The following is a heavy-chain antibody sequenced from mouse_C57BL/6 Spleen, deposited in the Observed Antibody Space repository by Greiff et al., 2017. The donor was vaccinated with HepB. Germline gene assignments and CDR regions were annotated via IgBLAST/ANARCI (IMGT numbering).Heavy chain of an antibody. J-gene: IGHJ1*03. CDR3: ARNPIYYLGYFDV. CDR2: IWSGGST. CDR1: GFSLTSYG. D-gene: IGHD1-1*01. Sequence: VMLVESGPGLVQPSQSLSITCTVSGFSLTSYGVHWVRQSPGKGLEWLGVIWSGGSTDYNASFISRLSISKDNSKSQVFFKMNSLQADDTAIYYCARNPIYYLGYFDVWGTGTTVTVSS. V-gene: IGHV2-2*01.